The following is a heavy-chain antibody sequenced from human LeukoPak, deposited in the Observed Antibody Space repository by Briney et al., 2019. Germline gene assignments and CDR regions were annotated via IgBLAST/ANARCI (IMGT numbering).Heavy chain of an antibody. J-gene: IGHJ5*02. CDR3: ARDRAPAPGENWFDP. CDR1: GYTFNSYG. Sequence: GASVKVSCKASGYTFNSYGFSWVRQAPGQGLEWMGWISAYNGNTNYAQKLQGRVTMTTDTSTSTAYMELRSLRSDDTAVYYCARDRAPAPGENWFDPWGQGTLVTVSS. V-gene: IGHV1-18*01. CDR2: ISAYNGNT. D-gene: IGHD3-16*01.